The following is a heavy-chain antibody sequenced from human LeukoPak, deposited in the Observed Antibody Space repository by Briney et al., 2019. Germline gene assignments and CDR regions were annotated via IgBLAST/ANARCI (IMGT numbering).Heavy chain of an antibody. Sequence: SETLSLTCTVSGGSISSYYWSWIRQPPEKGLEWIGYIHYTGSTKYNPSLKSRVTISVDTSKNQFSLKLSSVTAADTAVYYCVRHSGITLLRGVLESWGQGTLVTVSS. CDR1: GGSISSYY. D-gene: IGHD3-10*01. CDR2: IHYTGST. V-gene: IGHV4-59*08. CDR3: VRHSGITLLRGVLES. J-gene: IGHJ4*02.